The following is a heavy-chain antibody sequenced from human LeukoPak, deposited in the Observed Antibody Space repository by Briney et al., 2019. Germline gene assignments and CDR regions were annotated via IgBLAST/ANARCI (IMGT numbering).Heavy chain of an antibody. CDR1: GYTFTSYY. D-gene: IGHD2-21*02. J-gene: IGHJ4*02. CDR3: MYLAYCGGDCYSSVY. CDR2: IIPILGIA. Sequence: ASVKVSCKASGYTFTSYYMHWVRQAPGQGLEWMGRIIPILGIANYAQKFQGRVTITADKSTSTAYMELSSLRSEDTAVYYCMYLAYCGGDCYSSVYWGQGTLVTVSS. V-gene: IGHV1-69*02.